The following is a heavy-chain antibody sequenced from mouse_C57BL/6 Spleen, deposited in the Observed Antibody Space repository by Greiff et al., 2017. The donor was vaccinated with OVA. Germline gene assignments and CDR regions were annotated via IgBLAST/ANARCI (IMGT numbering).Heavy chain of an antibody. J-gene: IGHJ4*01. CDR1: GYAFSSSW. CDR3: AREGADYAMDY. Sequence: QVQLQQSGPELVKPGASVKISCKASGYAFSSSWMNWVKQRPGKGLEWIGRIYPGDGDTNYNGKFKGKATLTADKSSSTAYMQLSSLTSEDSAVYFCAREGADYAMDYWGQGTSVTVSS. CDR2: IYPGDGDT. V-gene: IGHV1-82*01.